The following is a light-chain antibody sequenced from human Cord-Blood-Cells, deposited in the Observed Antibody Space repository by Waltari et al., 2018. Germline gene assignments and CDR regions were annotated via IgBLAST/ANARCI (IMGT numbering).Light chain of an antibody. CDR2: AAS. CDR3: QQSYSTPQVT. V-gene: IGKV1-39*01. CDR1: QSISSY. J-gene: IGKJ4*01. Sequence: DIQMTQSPSSLSASVGDRVTITCRAIQSISSYLNWYQQKPGKAPKLLIYAASSLQSGVPSRFSGSGSGTDFTLTISSLQPEDFATYYCQQSYSTPQVTFGGGTKVEIK.